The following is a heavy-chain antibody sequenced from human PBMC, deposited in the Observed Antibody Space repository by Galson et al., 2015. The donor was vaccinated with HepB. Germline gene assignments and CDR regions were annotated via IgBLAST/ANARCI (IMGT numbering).Heavy chain of an antibody. CDR2: ISGSGGST. Sequence: SLRLSCAASGFTFSSYAMSWVRQAPGKGLEWVSAISGSGGSTYYADSVKGRFTISRDNSKNTLYLQMNSLRAEDTAVYYCANGKKGWELHGQFDYWGQGTLVTVSS. CDR1: GFTFSSYA. V-gene: IGHV3-23*01. CDR3: ANGKKGWELHGQFDY. J-gene: IGHJ4*02. D-gene: IGHD2-15*01.